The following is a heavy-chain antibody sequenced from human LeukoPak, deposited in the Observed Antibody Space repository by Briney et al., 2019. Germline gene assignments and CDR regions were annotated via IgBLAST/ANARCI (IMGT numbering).Heavy chain of an antibody. CDR1: GGTFSSYA. V-gene: IGHV1-46*01. CDR3: ARVSDWFDP. CDR2: INPSGGST. J-gene: IGHJ5*02. Sequence: ASVKVSCKASGGTFSSYAISWVRQAPGQGLEWMGIINPSGGSTSYAQKFQGRVTMTRDTSTSTVYMELSSLRSEDTAVYYCARVSDWFDPWGQGTLVTVSS.